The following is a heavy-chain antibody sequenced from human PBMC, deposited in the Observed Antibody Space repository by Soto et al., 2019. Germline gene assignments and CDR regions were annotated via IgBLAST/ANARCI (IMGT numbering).Heavy chain of an antibody. CDR3: AREHYNRVGGSYSDFDY. D-gene: IGHD1-26*01. V-gene: IGHV1-18*01. CDR1: GYTFTSYG. CDR2: ISAYNGNT. Sequence: ASVKVSCKASGYTFTSYGISWVRQAPGQGLEWMGWISAYNGNTNYAQKLQGRVTMTTDTFTSTAYMELRSLRSDDTAVYYCAREHYNRVGGSYSDFDYWGQGTLVTVSS. J-gene: IGHJ4*02.